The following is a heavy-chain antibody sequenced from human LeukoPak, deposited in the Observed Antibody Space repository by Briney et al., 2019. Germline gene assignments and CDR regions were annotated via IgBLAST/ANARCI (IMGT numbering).Heavy chain of an antibody. CDR3: ARDRLSIAAAGNYYYGMDV. J-gene: IGHJ6*02. CDR1: GFTFSDYY. Sequence: KPGGSLRLSCAASGFTFSDYYMSWIRQAPGKGLEWISYISSSGTAVFYADSVKGRFTISRDNAKNSLYLQMNSLRAEDTAMYYCARDRLSIAAAGNYYYGMDVWGQGTTVTVSS. CDR2: ISSSGTAV. V-gene: IGHV3-11*01. D-gene: IGHD6-13*01.